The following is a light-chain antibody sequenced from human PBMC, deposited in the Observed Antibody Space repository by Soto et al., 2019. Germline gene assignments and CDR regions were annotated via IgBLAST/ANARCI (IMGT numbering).Light chain of an antibody. CDR1: QGISSY. V-gene: IGKV1-9*01. CDR2: AAS. CDR3: QQLNSYPWT. J-gene: IGKJ1*01. Sequence: DIKLTQSPSLLSAWVGDRVTITCRASQGISSYLAWYQQKPGKAPKLLIYAASTLQSGVTSRFSGSGSGTEFTPTISSLQPEDFATYYCQQLNSYPWTFGPGTQVDIK.